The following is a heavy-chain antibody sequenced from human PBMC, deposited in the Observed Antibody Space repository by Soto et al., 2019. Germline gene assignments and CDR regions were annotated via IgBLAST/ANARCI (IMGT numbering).Heavy chain of an antibody. J-gene: IGHJ5*02. D-gene: IGHD1-26*01. CDR1: GFTFSGSA. CDR2: IRSKANSYAT. V-gene: IGHV3-73*01. CDR3: TRRFLNSGKFDP. Sequence: LRLSCAASGFTFSGSAMHWVRQASGKGLEWVGRIRSKANSYATAYAASVKGRFTISRDDSKNTAYLQMNSLKTEDTAVYYCTRRFLNSGKFDPWGQGTLVTVSS.